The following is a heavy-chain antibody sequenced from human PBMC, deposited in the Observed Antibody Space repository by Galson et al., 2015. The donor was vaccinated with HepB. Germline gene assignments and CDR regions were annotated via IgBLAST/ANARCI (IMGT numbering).Heavy chain of an antibody. V-gene: IGHV3-48*01. D-gene: IGHD2-2*01. J-gene: IGHJ4*02. CDR3: ARASDLDY. Sequence: SLRLSCAASGFRFYSYSMNWVRQTPGKGLEWVSYISSSSSIINCADPVKGRLTISRDNAKNSLYLQMNSLRAEDTAVYYCARASDLDYWGQGTLVTVSS. CDR1: GFRFYSYS. CDR2: ISSSSSII.